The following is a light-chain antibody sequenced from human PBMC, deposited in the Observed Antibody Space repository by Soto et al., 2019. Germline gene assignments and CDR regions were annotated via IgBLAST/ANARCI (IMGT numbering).Light chain of an antibody. V-gene: IGKV1-5*01. CDR2: DAS. J-gene: IGKJ1*01. CDR3: QQYNSYSRRT. Sequence: DIQMTQSPSNLSASVGDRVTITCRASQSISSWLAWYQQKPGKAPKLLIYDASSLESGVPSRFSGSGSGTEFTLTISSLQPDDFATYYCQQYNSYSRRTFGQGTKVEIK. CDR1: QSISSW.